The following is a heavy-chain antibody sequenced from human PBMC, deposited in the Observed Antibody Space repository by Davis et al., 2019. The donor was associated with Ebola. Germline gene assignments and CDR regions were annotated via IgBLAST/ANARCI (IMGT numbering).Heavy chain of an antibody. CDR3: AREFNDSDAFDI. D-gene: IGHD3-16*01. J-gene: IGHJ3*02. Sequence: SETLSLTCAVYGGSFSGYYWSWIRQPPGKGLEWIGYIYHSGSTYYNPSLKSRVTISVDRSKNQFSLKLSSVTAADTAAYYCAREFNDSDAFDIWGQGTMVTVSS. CDR2: IYHSGST. V-gene: IGHV4-34*01. CDR1: GGSFSGYY.